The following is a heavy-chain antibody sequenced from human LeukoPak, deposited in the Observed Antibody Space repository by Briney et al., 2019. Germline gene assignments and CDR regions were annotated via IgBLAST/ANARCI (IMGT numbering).Heavy chain of an antibody. CDR1: GFTFSDYY. CDR2: ISSSGSTI. V-gene: IGHV3-11*01. CDR3: AIYPTHIRYIVATM. Sequence: GGSLRLSCAASGFTFSDYYMSWIRQAPGKGLEWVSYISSSGSTIYYADSVKGRFTISRDNAKNSLYLRMNSLRAEDTAVYYCAIYPTHIRYIVATMWGQGTLVTVSS. D-gene: IGHD5-12*01. J-gene: IGHJ4*02.